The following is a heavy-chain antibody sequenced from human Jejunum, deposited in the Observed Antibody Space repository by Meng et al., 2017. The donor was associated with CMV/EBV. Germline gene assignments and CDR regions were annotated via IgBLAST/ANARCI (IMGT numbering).Heavy chain of an antibody. J-gene: IGHJ4*03. CDR1: FTVSSHE. Sequence: FTVSSHEMSGVRQAPGRGLEWVSYISSSGSVRHYADSEMGRFTVSRDNAKNLLYLQMNSLRAEDTAVYYCTHYFGSGNQPTGGFHFWGQGTVVTVSS. D-gene: IGHD3-10*01. V-gene: IGHV3-48*03. CDR2: ISSSGSVR. CDR3: THYFGSGNQPTGGFHF.